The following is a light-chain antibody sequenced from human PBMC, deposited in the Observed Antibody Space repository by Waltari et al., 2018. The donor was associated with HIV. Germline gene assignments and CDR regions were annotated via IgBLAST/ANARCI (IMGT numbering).Light chain of an antibody. J-gene: IGLJ2*01. CDR3: GTWDRFLRVGV. V-gene: IGLV1-51*01. CDR1: TSNIGSVF. CDR2: DDD. Sequence: QPVLTQPPSMSAAPGQNITIPCAVTTSNIGSVFFSWYQQLPGTAPKLLIYDDDKRPSGIPDRFSGSKSGTSATLGITGLQPGDEGDYHCGTWDRFLRVGVFGGGTKLTVL.